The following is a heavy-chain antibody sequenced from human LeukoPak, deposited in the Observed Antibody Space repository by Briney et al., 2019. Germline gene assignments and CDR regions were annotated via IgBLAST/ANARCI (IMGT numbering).Heavy chain of an antibody. CDR1: GGSISSGTYY. D-gene: IGHD4/OR15-4a*01. CDR3: ARGLAVLTPGLYFYHMDV. J-gene: IGHJ6*03. V-gene: IGHV4-61*02. Sequence: SETLSLTCEVSGGSISSGTYYWGWIRQPAGKGLEWIGRVYNIVGTNYNPSLKSRVTISVDASKNQFSLQLTSLTAADTAVYCCARGLAVLTPGLYFYHMDVWGRGTTVTVSS. CDR2: VYNIVGT.